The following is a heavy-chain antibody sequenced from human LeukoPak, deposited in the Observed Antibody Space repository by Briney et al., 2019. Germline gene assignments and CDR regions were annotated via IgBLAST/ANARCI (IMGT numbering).Heavy chain of an antibody. Sequence: SVKVSCKASGGTFSSYAISWVRQAPGQGLEWMGGIIPIFGTANYAQKFQGRVTITADKSTSTAYMELSSLRSEDTAVYYCARDIRFGRARYMDVWGKGTTVTVSS. CDR2: IIPIFGTA. D-gene: IGHD3-10*01. CDR1: GGTFSSYA. V-gene: IGHV1-69*06. J-gene: IGHJ6*03. CDR3: ARDIRFGRARYMDV.